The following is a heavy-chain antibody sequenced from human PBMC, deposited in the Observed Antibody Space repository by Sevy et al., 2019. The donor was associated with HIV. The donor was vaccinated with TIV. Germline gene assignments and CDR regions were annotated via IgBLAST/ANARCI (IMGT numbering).Heavy chain of an antibody. CDR1: GVSVSSDTYY. J-gene: IGHJ4*02. Sequence: SETLSLTCAVSGVSVSSDTYYWSWIRQPPGKGLEWIGYVYHTGSTNYSPSFKSRVTISVDTSKNQFSLRLFSVAAVDTAVYYCAREPYFFDKSGYYWDYWGQGALVTVSS. D-gene: IGHD3-22*01. CDR3: AREPYFFDKSGYYWDY. CDR2: VYHTGST. V-gene: IGHV4-61*01.